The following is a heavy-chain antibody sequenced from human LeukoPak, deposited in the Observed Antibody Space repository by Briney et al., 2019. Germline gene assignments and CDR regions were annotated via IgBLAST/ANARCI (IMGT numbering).Heavy chain of an antibody. CDR1: GGSFSGYY. CDR2: INHSGST. D-gene: IGHD6-13*01. J-gene: IGHJ4*02. Sequence: PSETLSLTCAVYGGSFSGYYWSWIRQPPGKGLEWIGEINHSGSTNYNPSLKSRVTTSVDTSKNQFSLKLSSVTAADTAVYYCAREPMAAAGHYYFDYWGQGTLVTVSS. CDR3: AREPMAAAGHYYFDY. V-gene: IGHV4-34*01.